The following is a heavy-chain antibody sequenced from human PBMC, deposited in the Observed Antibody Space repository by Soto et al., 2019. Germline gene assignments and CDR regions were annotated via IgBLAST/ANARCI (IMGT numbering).Heavy chain of an antibody. V-gene: IGHV3-30*18. J-gene: IGHJ4*02. D-gene: IGHD3-22*01. CDR2: ISYDGSNK. CDR3: AKEAPYDRKDTAIDY. CDR1: GFTFSSYG. Sequence: GGSLRLSCAASGFTFSSYGMHWVRQAPGKGLEWVAVISYDGSNKYYADSVKGRVTISRENSKNTLYLQMNSLGAEDTAVYYCAKEAPYDRKDTAIDYWGQGTLVTVSS.